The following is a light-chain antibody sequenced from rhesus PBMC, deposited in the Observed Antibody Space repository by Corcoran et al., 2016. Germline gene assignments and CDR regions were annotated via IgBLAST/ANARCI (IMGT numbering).Light chain of an antibody. V-gene: IGKV1-22*01. J-gene: IGKJ2*01. CDR3: QQYSSRPYS. CDR1: QGISSW. CDR2: QAS. Sequence: DIQMTQSPSSLSASVGDTVTITCRASQGISSWLAWYQQKPGKAPKLLTYQASSLQSGVPSRFSGSGSGTDFTLTISSLQSEDFATYYCQQYSSRPYSFGQGTKVEIK.